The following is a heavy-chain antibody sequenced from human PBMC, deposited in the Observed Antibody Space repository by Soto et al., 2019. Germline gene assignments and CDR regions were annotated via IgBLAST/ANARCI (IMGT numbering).Heavy chain of an antibody. CDR3: AKSPNPVSAAPSYYGVDV. CDR1: GGSFTSLI. V-gene: IGHV1-69*02. CDR2: IIPVLGVE. J-gene: IGHJ6*02. Sequence: QVQLVQSGAEVKKPGSSVKVSCKASGGSFTSLIITWVRQAPGQGLEWMGRIIPVLGVEYHAQKFQGRVTITADKSTTTAYMALTSLTSEDTAVYYCAKSPNPVSAAPSYYGVDVWGRGTTVTVSS.